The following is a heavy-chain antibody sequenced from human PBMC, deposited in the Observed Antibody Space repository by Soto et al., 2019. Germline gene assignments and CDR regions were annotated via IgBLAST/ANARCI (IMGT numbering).Heavy chain of an antibody. V-gene: IGHV1-2*02. J-gene: IGHJ5*02. CDR3: ARDPASFYYAILTGYQNWLDP. Sequence: ASVKVSCKASGYTFTGYYMHWVRQAPGQGLEWMGWINPNSGGTNYAQKFQGRVTMTRDTSISTAYMELSRLRSDDTAVYYCARDPASFYYAILTGYQNWLDPWGQGTLVTFSS. CDR2: INPNSGGT. D-gene: IGHD3-9*01. CDR1: GYTFTGYY.